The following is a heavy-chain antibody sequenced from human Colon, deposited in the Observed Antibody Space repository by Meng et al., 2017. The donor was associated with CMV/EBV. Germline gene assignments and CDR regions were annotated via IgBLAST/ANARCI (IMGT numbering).Heavy chain of an antibody. CDR2: ISRSGGSI. CDR3: ARDDYSYYYGMDV. CDR1: GFNFSTYT. Sequence: GESLKISCAGSGFNFSTYTMNWVRQAPGKGLEWVSCISRSGGSIYYTDSVKGRFIISRDNAKNSLYLQMSSLRVEDTAVYYCARDDYSYYYGMDVWGQGTTVTVSS. D-gene: IGHD4-11*01. V-gene: IGHV3-21*01. J-gene: IGHJ6*02.